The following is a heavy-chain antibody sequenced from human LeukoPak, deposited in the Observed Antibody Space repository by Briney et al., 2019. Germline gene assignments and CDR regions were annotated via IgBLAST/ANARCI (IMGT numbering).Heavy chain of an antibody. CDR3: ARTQPDIVLMVHASHYGMDV. CDR1: GFTVSSNY. Sequence: GGSLRLSCAASGFTVSSNYMSWVRQAPGKGLEWVSVIYSGGSTYYADSVKGRFTISRDNSKNTLYLRMNSLRAEDTAVYYCARTQPDIVLMVHASHYGMDVWGQGTTVTVSS. J-gene: IGHJ6*02. CDR2: IYSGGST. D-gene: IGHD2-8*01. V-gene: IGHV3-66*01.